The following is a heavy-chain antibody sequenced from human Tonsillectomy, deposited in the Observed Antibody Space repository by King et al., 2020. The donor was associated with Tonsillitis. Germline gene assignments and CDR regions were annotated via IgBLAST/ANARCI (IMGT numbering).Heavy chain of an antibody. CDR2: TSSEGTST. CDR1: GTTFSTYA. D-gene: IGHD2-2*02. V-gene: IGHV3-30*18. J-gene: IGHJ5*02. Sequence: VQLVESGGGVVQPGRSLRFSCGASGTTFSTYAIHGVRQAPGKGLDWVASTSSEGTSTYYGDSVKGRLTMSRDNSKNTLYLQMNSLRVDDTAAYYCAKGSASCYTCWFDPWGQGTLVTVSS. CDR3: AKGSASCYTCWFDP.